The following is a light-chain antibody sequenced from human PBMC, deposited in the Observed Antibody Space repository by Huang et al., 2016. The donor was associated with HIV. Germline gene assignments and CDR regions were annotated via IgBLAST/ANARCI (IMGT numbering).Light chain of an antibody. CDR1: QSVSNK. CDR2: DAS. J-gene: IGKJ2*01. Sequence: IVMTQSPATMSVSPGERVTLSCRASQSVSNKVAWYQQKPGQAPRLLIYDASKRAISSPARFSGSGSETEFTLTINSLQSEDFAVYHCQQYNNWPRETFGQGTKLEIK. V-gene: IGKV3-15*01. CDR3: QQYNNWPRET.